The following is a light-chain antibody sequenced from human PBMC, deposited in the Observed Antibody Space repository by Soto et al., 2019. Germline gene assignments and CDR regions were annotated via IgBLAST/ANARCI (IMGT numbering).Light chain of an antibody. J-gene: IGKJ3*01. CDR3: QQYNNWPPIT. CDR1: QSVSGN. V-gene: IGKV3-15*01. Sequence: EIVMTQSPATLSVSPGERATLSCRASQSVSGNLAWYQQKPGQAPRLLIYAASTRATGIPAMFSGSGSGTEFTLTISSLQSEDFAVYYCQQYNNWPPITVGPGTKVDIK. CDR2: AAS.